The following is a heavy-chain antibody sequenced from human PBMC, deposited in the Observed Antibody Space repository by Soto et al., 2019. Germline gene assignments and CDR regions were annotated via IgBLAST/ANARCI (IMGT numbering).Heavy chain of an antibody. CDR2: IGSSGSTI. CDR3: AREEADYGEQGYYYNGMDV. J-gene: IGHJ6*02. V-gene: IGHV3-11*01. D-gene: IGHD4-17*01. CDR1: GFTFSDYD. Sequence: ESGGGLVKPGGSLRLSCAASGFTFSDYDMSWIRQAPGKGLEWVSYIGSSGSTIYYADSEKGRFTISRDTAKNSLYMQMNSLRAEDTAVYYCAREEADYGEQGYYYNGMDVWGQGTTVTVS.